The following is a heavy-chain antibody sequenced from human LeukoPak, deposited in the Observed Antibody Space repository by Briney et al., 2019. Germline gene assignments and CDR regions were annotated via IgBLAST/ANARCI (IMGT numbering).Heavy chain of an antibody. CDR1: GGSISSGSYY. CDR2: IYTSGST. D-gene: IGHD3-16*01. Sequence: SETLSLTCTVSGGSISSGSYYWSWIRQPAGKGLEWIGRIYTSGSTNYNPSLKSRVTISVDTSKKQFSLNLSLVTAADTAVYYCASRSTDYGYDYWGQGILVTVSS. CDR3: ASRSTDYGYDY. V-gene: IGHV4-61*02. J-gene: IGHJ4*02.